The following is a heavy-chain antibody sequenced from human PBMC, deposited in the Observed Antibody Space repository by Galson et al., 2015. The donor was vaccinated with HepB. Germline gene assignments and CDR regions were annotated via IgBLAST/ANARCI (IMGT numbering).Heavy chain of an antibody. CDR3: ARETTLVIYWYFDL. CDR1: GFTFSDHY. J-gene: IGHJ2*01. CDR2: IEKKSGNYNT. Sequence: SLRLSCAASGFTFSDHYMDWVRQAPGQGLELVGRIEKKSGNYNTECAASVKGRFTISRDDSNNLLYLQMNSLKTEDTAVYYCARETTLVIYWYFDLWGRGTLVTVSS. D-gene: IGHD4-23*01. V-gene: IGHV3-72*01.